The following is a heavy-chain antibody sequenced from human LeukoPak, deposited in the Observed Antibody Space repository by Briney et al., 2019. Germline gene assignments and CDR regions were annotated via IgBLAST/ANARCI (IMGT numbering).Heavy chain of an antibody. CDR3: GRLQRIMIFENYYYYMDV. CDR1: GDSISGYY. J-gene: IGHJ6*03. CDR2: ISGSGST. D-gene: IGHD3/OR15-3a*01. Sequence: SETLSLTCTVSGDSISGYYWSWIRQPAGRGLESIGRISGSGSTNYNPSLKSRVTMSVDTSKNQFSLKLTSVTAADTAVYYCGRLQRIMIFENYYYYMDVWGKGTTVTVSS. V-gene: IGHV4-4*07.